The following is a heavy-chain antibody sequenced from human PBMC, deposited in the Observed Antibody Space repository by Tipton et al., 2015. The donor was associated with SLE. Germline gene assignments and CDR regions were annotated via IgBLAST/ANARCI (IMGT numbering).Heavy chain of an antibody. D-gene: IGHD6-19*01. CDR2: INHSGST. CDR1: GGSFSGYY. Sequence: TLSLTCAVYGGSFSGYYWSWIRQPPGKGLEWIGEINHSGSTNYNPSLKSRVTISVDTSKNQFSLKLSSVTAADTAVYHCARGGIAVAGLWFDPWGQGTLVTVSS. CDR3: ARGGIAVAGLWFDP. V-gene: IGHV4-34*01. J-gene: IGHJ5*02.